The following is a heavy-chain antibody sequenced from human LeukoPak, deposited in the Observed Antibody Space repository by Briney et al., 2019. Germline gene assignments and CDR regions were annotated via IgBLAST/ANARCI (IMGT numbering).Heavy chain of an antibody. J-gene: IGHJ4*02. Sequence: PGGSLRLSCAVSGITLNNYGMSWVRQAPGKGLEWVAGISGSGGGTNYADSVRGRFTISRDNSKNTLYLQMNSLGAEDTAVYFCAKRGVVIRVILVGFHKEAYYFDSWGQGALVTVSS. CDR1: GITLNNYG. CDR2: ISGSGGGT. CDR3: AKRGVVIRVILVGFHKEAYYFDS. V-gene: IGHV3-23*01. D-gene: IGHD3-22*01.